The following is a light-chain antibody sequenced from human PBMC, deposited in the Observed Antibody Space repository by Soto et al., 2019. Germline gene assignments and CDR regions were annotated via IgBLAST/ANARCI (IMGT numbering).Light chain of an antibody. CDR3: QKYNSAPLT. J-gene: IGKJ4*01. CDR2: ATS. V-gene: IGKV1-27*01. CDR1: QGIAPY. Sequence: DGQMTQSPSSLSAFVGDRVTITCRSSQGIAPYLAWFQQKPGKVPKLLIYATSTLQSGVPSRFSGSGSGTDFTLAISSLQPEDIGTYYCQKYNSAPLTCGGGTNVEIK.